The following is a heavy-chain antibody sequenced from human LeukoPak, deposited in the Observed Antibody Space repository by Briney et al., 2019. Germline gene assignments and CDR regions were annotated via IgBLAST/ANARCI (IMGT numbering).Heavy chain of an antibody. D-gene: IGHD6-19*01. CDR1: GASITNDNW. J-gene: IGHJ1*01. V-gene: IGHV4-4*02. Sequence: SETLSLTCAVSGASITNDNWWSWVRPTPGKGLEWIGEIYHSGSTSYNPSLKNRVTISVDKSNNRFSLRLTSVTAADTAMYYCAANGWYCLDHWGQGALVTVSS. CDR3: AANGWYCLDH. CDR2: IYHSGST.